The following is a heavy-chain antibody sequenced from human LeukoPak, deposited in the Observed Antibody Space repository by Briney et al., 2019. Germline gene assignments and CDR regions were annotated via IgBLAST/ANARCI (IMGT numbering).Heavy chain of an antibody. CDR3: VRGYSYGPLVMDV. D-gene: IGHD5-18*01. Sequence: PGGSLRLFCSPSGFPFSSFSIHCVRQAPGKGLEYVSAISDSGGSTYYADSVKGRFTISRDNSKNTLYLQMSSLRAEDTAVYFCVRGYSYGPLVMDVWGQGTTVTVSS. J-gene: IGHJ6*02. CDR2: ISDSGGST. V-gene: IGHV3-64D*09. CDR1: GFPFSSFS.